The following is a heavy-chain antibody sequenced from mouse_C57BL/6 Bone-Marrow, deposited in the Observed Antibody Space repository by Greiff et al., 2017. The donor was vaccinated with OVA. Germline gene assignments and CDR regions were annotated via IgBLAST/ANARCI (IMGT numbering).Heavy chain of an antibody. J-gene: IGHJ1*03. V-gene: IGHV5-16*01. D-gene: IGHD1-1*02. Sequence: EVQLVVSEGGLVQPGSSMKISCPSSGFTFSDYYMALVRQFPEKGLEWVANNNYDGSSTYYLDYLKSRFIISRDTAKNILYLQMSSLKSEDTATYYCAREGLLWPYWYFDVWGTGTTVTVSS. CDR3: AREGLLWPYWYFDV. CDR1: GFTFSDYY. CDR2: NNYDGSST.